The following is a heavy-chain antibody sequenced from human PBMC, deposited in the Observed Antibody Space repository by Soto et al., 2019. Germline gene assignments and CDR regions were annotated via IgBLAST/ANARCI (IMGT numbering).Heavy chain of an antibody. CDR3: AREGHGSTWINWFDP. V-gene: IGHV3-48*02. CDR2: ISSSSTTI. Sequence: GSLRLSCVASGFTFRSYSMNWVRQAPGKGLEWVSHISSSSTTINYADSVKGRFTISRDNAKNSLYLQMNSLRDEDTAVYYCAREGHGSTWINWFDPWGQGTLVTVSS. CDR1: GFTFRSYS. D-gene: IGHD6-13*01. J-gene: IGHJ5*02.